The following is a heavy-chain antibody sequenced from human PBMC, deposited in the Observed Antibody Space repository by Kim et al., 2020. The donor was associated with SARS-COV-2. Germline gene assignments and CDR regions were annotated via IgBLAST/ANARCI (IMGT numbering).Heavy chain of an antibody. D-gene: IGHD1-20*01. CDR1: GGSFSGYY. CDR2: INHSGST. CDR3: ARSAGYKRN. V-gene: IGHV4-34*01. Sequence: SETLSLTCAVYGGSFSGYYWSWIRQPPGKGLEWIGEINHSGSTNYNPSLKSRVTISVDTSKNQFSLKLSSVTAADTAVYYCARSAGYKRNWGQGTLVTVSS. J-gene: IGHJ4*02.